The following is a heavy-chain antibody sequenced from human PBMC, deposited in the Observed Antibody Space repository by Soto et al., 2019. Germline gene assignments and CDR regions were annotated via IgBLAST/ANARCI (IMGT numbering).Heavy chain of an antibody. CDR3: ARVPRGEWLEYYFDY. CDR1: GYTFTSYG. V-gene: IGHV1-18*01. CDR2: ISAYNGNT. D-gene: IGHD6-19*01. J-gene: IGHJ4*02. Sequence: QVQLVQSGAEVKKPGASVKVSCKASGYTFTSYGISWVRQAPGQGLEWMGWISAYNGNTNYAQKLQGRVTMTTDTPTSTAYMELRSLRSDDTAVYYCARVPRGEWLEYYFDYWGQGTLVTVSS.